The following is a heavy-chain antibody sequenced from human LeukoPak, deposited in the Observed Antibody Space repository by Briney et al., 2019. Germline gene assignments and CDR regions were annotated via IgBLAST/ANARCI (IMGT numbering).Heavy chain of an antibody. J-gene: IGHJ4*02. CDR2: TKQDGSEK. CDR3: ANLYIYGPDF. Sequence: PGGSLRLSCAASGFTFSSYWMGWVRQAPGKGLEWVANTKQDGSEKYYVDSVKGRFTISRDNAKNPLYLQMNSLRAEDTAVYYCANLYIYGPDFWGQGTLVTVSS. D-gene: IGHD5-18*01. V-gene: IGHV3-7*01. CDR1: GFTFSSYW.